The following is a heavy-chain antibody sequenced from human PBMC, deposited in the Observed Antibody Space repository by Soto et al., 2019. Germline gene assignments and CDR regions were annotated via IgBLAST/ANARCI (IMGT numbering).Heavy chain of an antibody. V-gene: IGHV1-18*04. CDR3: ARARYCASPSCYKHYYYGMDT. D-gene: IGHD2-2*02. Sequence: QDQLVQSGAEVKKPGASVEISCEASGYTFTSHGISWVRQAPGQGLEWLGWISTYNSRTHYAQKVQGRVTMTTDTSTSTAYLDLRSLTFDDTAVYYCARARYCASPSCYKHYYYGMDTWGQGTTVTVSS. CDR2: ISTYNSRT. CDR1: GYTFTSHG. J-gene: IGHJ6*02.